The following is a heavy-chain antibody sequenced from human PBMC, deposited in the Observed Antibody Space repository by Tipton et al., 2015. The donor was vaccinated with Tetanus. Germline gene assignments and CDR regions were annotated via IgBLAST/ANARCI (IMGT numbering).Heavy chain of an antibody. D-gene: IGHD3-22*01. V-gene: IGHV4-61*01. CDR3: AREGYYDSSGYYYKGAFDI. CDR1: GGSVSSGSYY. Sequence: LTCTVSGGSVSSGSYYWSWIRQPPGKGLEWIGYIYYSGSTNYNPSLKSRVTISVDTSKNQFSLKLSSVSAADTAVYYCAREGYYDSSGYYYKGAFDIWGQGTMVTVSS. CDR2: IYYSGST. J-gene: IGHJ3*02.